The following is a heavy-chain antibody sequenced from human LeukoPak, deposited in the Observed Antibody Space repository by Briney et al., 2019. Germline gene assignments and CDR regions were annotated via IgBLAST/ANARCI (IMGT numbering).Heavy chain of an antibody. V-gene: IGHV1-18*01. CDR2: ISAYNGNT. Sequence: ASVKVSCKASGYTFTSYGISWVRQAPGQGLEWMGWISAYNGNTNYAQKLQGRVTMTTDTSTSTAYMELRSLRSDDTAVYYCARYDHYDRYPLPFDYWGQGTLVTVSS. D-gene: IGHD3-22*01. CDR1: GYTFTSYG. J-gene: IGHJ4*02. CDR3: ARYDHYDRYPLPFDY.